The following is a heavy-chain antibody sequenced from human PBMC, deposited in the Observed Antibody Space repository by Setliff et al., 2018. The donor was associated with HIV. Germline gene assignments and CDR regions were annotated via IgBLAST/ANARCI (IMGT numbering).Heavy chain of an antibody. CDR3: ARGYPVSYYFYMDV. V-gene: IGHV4-39*07. D-gene: IGHD3-16*02. CDR1: GGSITGSPYY. CDR2: IHYTGST. J-gene: IGHJ6*03. Sequence: SETLSLTCTVSGGSITGSPYYWGWIRRPPVKGLEWIGSIHYTGSTYYNPSLKSRVTISVDTSKNQFSLKLSSVTAADTAVYYCARGYPVSYYFYMDVWGKGTTVTVSS.